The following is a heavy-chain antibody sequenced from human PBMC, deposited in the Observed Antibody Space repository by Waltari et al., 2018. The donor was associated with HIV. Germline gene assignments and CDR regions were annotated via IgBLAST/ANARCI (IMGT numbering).Heavy chain of an antibody. J-gene: IGHJ4*02. D-gene: IGHD6-19*01. V-gene: IGHV3-11*01. CDR1: GLTFSDYY. CDR2: ISGSGTST. Sequence: QVQLVESGGGLVKPGGSLRLSCAASGLTFSDYYMSWIRQAPGKGLEWVSYISGSGTSTYYIESVKGRFTISRDNARDSVYLQMSNLRPEDTAVYYCASKSTGWYADWGQGTLVTVSS. CDR3: ASKSTGWYAD.